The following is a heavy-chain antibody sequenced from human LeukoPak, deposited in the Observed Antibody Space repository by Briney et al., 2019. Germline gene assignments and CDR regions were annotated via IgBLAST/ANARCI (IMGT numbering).Heavy chain of an antibody. J-gene: IGHJ5*02. CDR1: GGSISSGGYS. Sequence: SQTLSLTCAVSGGSISSGGYSWSWIRQPPGKGLEWIGYIYHSGSTYYNPSLKSRVTISVDTSKNQFSLKLSSVTAADTAVYYCARLIGSGSYSIRWFDPWGQGTLVTVSS. CDR3: ARLIGSGSYSIRWFDP. V-gene: IGHV4-30-2*01. D-gene: IGHD1-26*01. CDR2: IYHSGST.